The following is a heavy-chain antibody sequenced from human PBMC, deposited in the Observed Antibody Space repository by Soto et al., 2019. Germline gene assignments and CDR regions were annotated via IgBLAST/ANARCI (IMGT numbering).Heavy chain of an antibody. Sequence: PGGSLRLSCAASGFTFNSYAMNWVRQAPGKGLEWVSSISGGGGGTYYADSVKGRLTISRDNSKNTLYLQMNSLRAEDTALYYCAKGSHYDILTAYHAFDYGGPGPLVTV. CDR2: ISGGGGGT. V-gene: IGHV3-23*01. D-gene: IGHD3-9*01. J-gene: IGHJ4*02. CDR1: GFTFNSYA. CDR3: AKGSHYDILTAYHAFDY.